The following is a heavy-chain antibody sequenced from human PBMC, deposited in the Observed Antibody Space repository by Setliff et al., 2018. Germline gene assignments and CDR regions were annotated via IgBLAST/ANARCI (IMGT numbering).Heavy chain of an antibody. CDR2: IIPILGIA. CDR1: GGTFSSYA. Sequence: ASVKVSCKASGGTFSSYAISWVRQAPGQGVEWMGGIIPILGIANYAQKFQGRVTITADKSTSTAYMELSSLRAEDTAVYYCAKHGAYNDFLTGYNFYYDMDVWGQGTTVTVSS. V-gene: IGHV1-69*10. D-gene: IGHD3-9*01. CDR3: AKHGAYNDFLTGYNFYYDMDV. J-gene: IGHJ6*02.